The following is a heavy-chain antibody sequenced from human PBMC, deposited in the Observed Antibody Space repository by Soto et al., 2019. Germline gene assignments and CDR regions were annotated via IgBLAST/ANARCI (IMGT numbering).Heavy chain of an antibody. CDR3: SVVGAKHKYCDYVSSLSSYYYYYYGMDV. Sequence: GESLKISCKGSGYSFTSYWIGWVRQMPGKGLEWMGIIYPGDSDTRYSPSFQGQVTISADKSISTAYLQCSSLKASDTAMYYCSVVGAKHKYCDYVSSLSSYYYYYYGMDVWGQGTTVTVSS. J-gene: IGHJ6*02. V-gene: IGHV5-51*01. CDR1: GYSFTSYW. D-gene: IGHD4-17*01. CDR2: IYPGDSDT.